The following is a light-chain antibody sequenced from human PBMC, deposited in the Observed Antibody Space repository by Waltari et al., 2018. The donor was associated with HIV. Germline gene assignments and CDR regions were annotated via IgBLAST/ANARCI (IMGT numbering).Light chain of an antibody. CDR1: SSDVGDYNY. V-gene: IGLV2-8*01. CDR2: EVN. J-gene: IGLJ3*02. Sequence: QSALTQPPSASGSPGQSVTISCTGISSDVGDYNYVSWYQQLPGKAPQLMIYEVNMRPSGVPDRFSGSKSGNTASLTVSGLQAEDEADYYCSSYVGSNRVFGGGTKLTVL. CDR3: SSYVGSNRV.